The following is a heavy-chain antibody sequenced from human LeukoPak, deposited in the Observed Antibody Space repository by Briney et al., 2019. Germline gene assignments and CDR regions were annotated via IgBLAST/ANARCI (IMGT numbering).Heavy chain of an antibody. CDR1: GFNFISYG. Sequence: GRSLRLSCAASGFNFISYGMHWVRQAPGKGLEWVALISYDGNKQYYADSVKGRFTVSRDNSENTLSLQMNSLRTEDTAVYYCAKDLVVRGLMPPTDYWGQGTLVTVSS. CDR2: ISYDGNKQ. J-gene: IGHJ4*02. V-gene: IGHV3-30*18. D-gene: IGHD3-10*01. CDR3: AKDLVVRGLMPPTDY.